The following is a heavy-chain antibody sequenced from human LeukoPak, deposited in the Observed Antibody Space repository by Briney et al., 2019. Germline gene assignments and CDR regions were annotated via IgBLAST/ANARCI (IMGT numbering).Heavy chain of an antibody. CDR3: ARGTARVTSPDFDY. Sequence: PSETLSLTCTVSGGSISSYYWGRIRQPPGKGLEWIGYIYYSGSTNYNPSLKSRVTISVDTSKNQFSLKLSSVTAADTAVYYCARGTARVTSPDFDYWGQGTLVTVSS. V-gene: IGHV4-59*01. CDR2: IYYSGST. CDR1: GGSISSYY. D-gene: IGHD4-23*01. J-gene: IGHJ4*02.